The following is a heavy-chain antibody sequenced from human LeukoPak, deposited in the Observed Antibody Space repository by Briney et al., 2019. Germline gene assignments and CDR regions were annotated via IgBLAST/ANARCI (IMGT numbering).Heavy chain of an antibody. CDR3: ARGGVGGNSVSFYYFDY. D-gene: IGHD1-26*01. V-gene: IGHV1-46*01. Sequence: SVKVSCKASGYTFSNYYMHWVRQTPGQDLEWMGIINPSVGSASYAQKFQDRVTMTSDTSTSTVYMDLSSLRSEDTAVYYCARGGVGGNSVSFYYFDYWGQGTLVTVSS. CDR1: GYTFSNYY. J-gene: IGHJ4*02. CDR2: INPSVGSA.